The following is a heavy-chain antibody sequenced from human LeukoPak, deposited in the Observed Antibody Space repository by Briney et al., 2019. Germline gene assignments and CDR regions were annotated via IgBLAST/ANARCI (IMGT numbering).Heavy chain of an antibody. J-gene: IGHJ4*02. D-gene: IGHD3-22*01. CDR3: ARAPHFFDTSGSRYYFDS. CDR1: GGSINNYY. CDR2: ISYSGST. Sequence: SETLSLTCTVSGGSINNYYWTWIRQPPGKGLEWLGYISYSGSTSYIPSLKSRVTISVDTSKNQFSLHLSSVTAADTAVYYCARAPHFFDTSGSRYYFDSWGQGALVTVSS. V-gene: IGHV4-59*12.